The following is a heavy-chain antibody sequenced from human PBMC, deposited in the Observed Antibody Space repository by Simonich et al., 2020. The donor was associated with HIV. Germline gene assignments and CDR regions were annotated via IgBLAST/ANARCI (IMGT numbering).Heavy chain of an antibody. V-gene: IGHV4-34*01. J-gene: IGHJ6*02. Sequence: QVQLQQWGAGLLKPSETLSLTCAVYGGSFSGYYWSWIRQPPGKGLEWIGSICHSGSTYYNPALKSRVTISVDTSKNQFSLKLSSVTAADTAVYYCASGYYYDSSGYPWYYYGMDVWGQGTTVTVSS. CDR1: GGSFSGYY. CDR2: ICHSGST. D-gene: IGHD3-22*01. CDR3: ASGYYYDSSGYPWYYYGMDV.